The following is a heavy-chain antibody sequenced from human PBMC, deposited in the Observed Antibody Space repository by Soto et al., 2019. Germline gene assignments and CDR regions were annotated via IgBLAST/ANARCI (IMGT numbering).Heavy chain of an antibody. D-gene: IGHD3-10*01. CDR1: GFTFSDYY. J-gene: IGHJ4*02. CDR2: ISSSGSTI. V-gene: IGHV3-11*01. Sequence: LRLSCAASGFTFSDYYMSWIRQAPGKGLEWVSYISSSGSTIYYADSVKGRFTISRDNAKNSLYLQMNSLRAEDTAVYYCARVVVRDYSLDYWGQGTLVTVSS. CDR3: ARVVVRDYSLDY.